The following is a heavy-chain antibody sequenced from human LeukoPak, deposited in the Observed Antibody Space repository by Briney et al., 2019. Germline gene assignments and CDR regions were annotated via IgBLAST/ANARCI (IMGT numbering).Heavy chain of an antibody. CDR3: ARGPLAFRRVAGIFS. CDR1: GGSFNGYS. D-gene: IGHD6-19*01. Sequence: SETLSLTCAVSGGSFNGYSYTWIRQPPGKGLEWIGEIIHSGGISYNPSLKSRLTISVDTSRKQLSLKLTSVTAADTALYFCARGPLAFRRVAGIFSWGRGTQVTVSS. V-gene: IGHV4-34*01. J-gene: IGHJ5*02. CDR2: IIHSGGI.